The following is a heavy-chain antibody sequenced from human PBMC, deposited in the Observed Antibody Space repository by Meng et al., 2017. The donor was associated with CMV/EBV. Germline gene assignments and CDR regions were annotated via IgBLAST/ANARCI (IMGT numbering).Heavy chain of an antibody. D-gene: IGHD3-3*01. Sequence: GESLKISCAASGFTSSSYWMSWVRQAPGKGLEWVANIKQDGSEKYYVESVKGRFTISRDNAKNSLYLQMNSLRPENTAVYYCARDGYYDFWSGYYSDYYYSMDVWGQGTTVTVSS. CDR1: GFTSSSYW. V-gene: IGHV3-7*01. J-gene: IGHJ6*02. CDR2: IKQDGSEK. CDR3: ARDGYYDFWSGYYSDYYYSMDV.